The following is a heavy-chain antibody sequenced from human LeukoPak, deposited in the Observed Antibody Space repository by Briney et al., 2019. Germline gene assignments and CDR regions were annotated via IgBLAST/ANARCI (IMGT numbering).Heavy chain of an antibody. J-gene: IGHJ5*02. Sequence: SQTLSLTCTVSGGSISSGSYYWSWIRQPAGKGLEWIGRIYTSGSTNYSPSLKSRVTISVDTSKNQFSLKLSSVTAADTAVYYCATEYSSSFWWFDPWGQGTLVTVSS. CDR1: GGSISSGSYY. V-gene: IGHV4-61*02. D-gene: IGHD6-6*01. CDR2: IYTSGST. CDR3: ATEYSSSFWWFDP.